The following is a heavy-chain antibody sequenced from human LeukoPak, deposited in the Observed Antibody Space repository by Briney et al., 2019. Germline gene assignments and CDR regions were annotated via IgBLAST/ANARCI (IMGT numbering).Heavy chain of an antibody. CDR3: ARLSAVAAADFDY. V-gene: IGHV4-4*02. CDR2: IYHSGST. CDR1: GGSISSSNW. D-gene: IGHD6-13*01. Sequence: PSGTLSLTCAVSGGSISSSNWWSWVRQPPGKGLEWIGEIYHSGSTNYNPSLKSRVTISVDKSKNQFSLKLSSVTAADTAVYYCARLSAVAAADFDYWGQGTLVTVSS. J-gene: IGHJ4*02.